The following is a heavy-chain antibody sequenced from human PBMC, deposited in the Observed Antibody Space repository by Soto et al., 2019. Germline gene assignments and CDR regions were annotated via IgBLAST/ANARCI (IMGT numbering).Heavy chain of an antibody. Sequence: QVQLVQSGAEVKKPGSSVKVSCKASGGTFSSYAISWVRQAPGQGLEWMGGIIPIFGTANYAQKFQGRVTITADESTSTAYMGLSSLRSEYTAVYYCARDRFPYGSGTYYYCGMDVWGQGTTVTVSS. J-gene: IGHJ6*02. CDR3: ARDRFPYGSGTYYYCGMDV. D-gene: IGHD3-10*01. CDR2: IIPIFGTA. V-gene: IGHV1-69*01. CDR1: GGTFSSYA.